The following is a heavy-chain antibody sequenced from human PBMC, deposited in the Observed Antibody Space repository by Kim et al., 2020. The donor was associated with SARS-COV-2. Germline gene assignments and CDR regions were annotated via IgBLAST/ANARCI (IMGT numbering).Heavy chain of an antibody. V-gene: IGHV3-33*01. CDR1: GFRFKNYG. CDR2: IWYDGRTK. D-gene: IGHD3-10*01. CDR3: ARDYFPLCNNGNCVGERAFDV. J-gene: IGHJ3*01. Sequence: GGSLRLSCAASGFRFKNYGMHWVRQAPGKGLEWVAGIWYDGRTKSYGDSVTGRLTISRDNSKSTLFLEINRVRAEDAAVYFCARDYFPLCNNGNCVGERAFDVWGQGTIVTVSS.